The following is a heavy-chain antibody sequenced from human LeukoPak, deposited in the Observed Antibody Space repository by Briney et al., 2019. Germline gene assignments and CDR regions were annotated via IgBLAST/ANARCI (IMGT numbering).Heavy chain of an antibody. Sequence: WASVKVSCKVSGYTLTELSMHWVRQAPGKGLEWMGGFDPEDGETIYAQKFQGRVTMTEDTSTGRAYMELSSLRSEDTAVYYCATAMAYDAFDIWGQGTMVTVSS. J-gene: IGHJ3*02. CDR2: FDPEDGET. CDR1: GYTLTELS. CDR3: ATAMAYDAFDI. V-gene: IGHV1-24*01. D-gene: IGHD3-10*01.